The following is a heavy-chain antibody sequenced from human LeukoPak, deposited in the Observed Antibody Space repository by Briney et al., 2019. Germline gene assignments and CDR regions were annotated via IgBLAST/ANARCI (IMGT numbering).Heavy chain of an antibody. J-gene: IGHJ4*02. CDR3: ARDTARGVRDY. CDR2: ISYDGSNK. CDR1: GFTFSSYA. Sequence: GGSLRLSCVASGFTFSSYAMHWVRQAPGKGLEWVAVISYDGSNKYYADSVKGRFTISRDNSKNTLYLQMNSLRAEDTAVYYCARDTARGVRDYWGQGTLVTVSS. D-gene: IGHD5-18*01. V-gene: IGHV3-30-3*01.